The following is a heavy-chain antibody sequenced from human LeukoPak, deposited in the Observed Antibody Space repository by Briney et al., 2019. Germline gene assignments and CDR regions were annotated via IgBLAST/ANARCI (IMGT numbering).Heavy chain of an antibody. CDR3: ATQYYYDSSGYFDY. Sequence: SETLSLTCTVSGGSISSSSHYWGWIRQPPGKGLEWIGSIYYSGSTYYNPSLKSRVTISVDTSKNQFSLKLSSVTAADTAVYYCATQYYYDSSGYFDYWGQGTLVTVSS. J-gene: IGHJ4*02. CDR1: GGSISSSSHY. CDR2: IYYSGST. V-gene: IGHV4-39*01. D-gene: IGHD3-22*01.